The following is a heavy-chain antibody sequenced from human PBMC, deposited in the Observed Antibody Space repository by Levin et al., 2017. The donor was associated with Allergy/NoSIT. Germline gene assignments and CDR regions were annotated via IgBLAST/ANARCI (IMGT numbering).Heavy chain of an antibody. D-gene: IGHD2-15*01. Sequence: SETLSLTCAVYGGSFSGYYWSWIRQPPGKGLEWIGEINHSGSTNYNPSLKSRVTISVDTSKNQFSLKLSSVTAADTAVYYCAREDLGYCSGGSCVEYFQHWGQGTLVTVSS. CDR3: AREDLGYCSGGSCVEYFQH. V-gene: IGHV4-34*01. CDR1: GGSFSGYY. J-gene: IGHJ1*01. CDR2: INHSGST.